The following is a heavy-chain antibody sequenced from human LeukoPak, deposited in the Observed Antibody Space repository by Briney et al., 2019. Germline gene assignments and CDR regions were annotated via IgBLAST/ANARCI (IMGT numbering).Heavy chain of an antibody. V-gene: IGHV3-30*18. D-gene: IGHD3-10*01. CDR2: ISYDGGNK. CDR1: GFTFSSYG. J-gene: IGHJ4*02. Sequence: GGSLRLSCAASGFTFSSYGMHWVRQAPGKGLEWVAVISYDGGNKYYADSVKGRFTISRDNSKNTLYLQMNSLRAEDTAVYYCAKEGYYGSGSFPDYWGQGTLVTVSS. CDR3: AKEGYYGSGSFPDY.